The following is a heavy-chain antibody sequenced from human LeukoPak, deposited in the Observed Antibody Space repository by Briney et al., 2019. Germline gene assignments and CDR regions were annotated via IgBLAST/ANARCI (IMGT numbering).Heavy chain of an antibody. V-gene: IGHV4-4*07. CDR1: GGSISSYY. D-gene: IGHD6-13*01. Sequence: SETLSLTCTVSGGSISSYYWGWLRQPAGKGLEWIGRIYTSGSTNYNPSLKSRVTMSVDTSKNQFSLKLSSVTAADTAVYYCARGVIAAAGINYYYYYMDVWGKGTTVTVSS. CDR2: IYTSGST. J-gene: IGHJ6*03. CDR3: ARGVIAAAGINYYYYYMDV.